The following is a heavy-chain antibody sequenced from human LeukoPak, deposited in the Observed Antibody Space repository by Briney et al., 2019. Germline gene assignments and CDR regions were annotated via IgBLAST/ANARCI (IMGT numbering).Heavy chain of an antibody. CDR2: IIPIFGTE. V-gene: IGHV1-69*13. Sequence: ASVKVSCKASGGTFSSYAISWVRQAPGQGLEWMGGIIPIFGTENYAQKFQGRVTITADESTSTAYMELSSLRSEDTAVYYCARGPGQYCGGDCYEQIDYWGQGTLVTVSS. CDR3: ARGPGQYCGGDCYEQIDY. D-gene: IGHD2-21*02. J-gene: IGHJ4*02. CDR1: GGTFSSYA.